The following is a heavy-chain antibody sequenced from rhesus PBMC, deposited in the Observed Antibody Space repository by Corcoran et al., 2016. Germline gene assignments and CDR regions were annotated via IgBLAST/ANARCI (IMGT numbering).Heavy chain of an antibody. D-gene: IGHD6-31*01. CDR2: ITYSGST. CDR3: ARERLVPDY. V-gene: IGHV4-122*02. Sequence: QLQLQESGPGLVKPSETLSLTCAVSGYSISSGYHCSWIIQPPGKGLEWIGYITYSGSTSYNPSLKSRVTISRDTSKNQFSLKLSSVTAADTAVYYCARERLVPDYWGQGVLVTVSS. CDR1: GYSISSGYH. J-gene: IGHJ4*01.